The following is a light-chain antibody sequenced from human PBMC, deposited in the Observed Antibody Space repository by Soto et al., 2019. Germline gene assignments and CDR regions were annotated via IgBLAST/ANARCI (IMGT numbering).Light chain of an antibody. Sequence: IQLTQSPSSLSASVGDRVDITCRASQGINSDLAWYQQKPGKAPRLLIYAASSLQSGVPSRFSGSGSGTDFTLTISSLQPEDFATYYCQQSYSTPPWTFGQGTKVDIK. V-gene: IGKV1-39*01. CDR1: QGINSD. CDR3: QQSYSTPPWT. CDR2: AAS. J-gene: IGKJ1*01.